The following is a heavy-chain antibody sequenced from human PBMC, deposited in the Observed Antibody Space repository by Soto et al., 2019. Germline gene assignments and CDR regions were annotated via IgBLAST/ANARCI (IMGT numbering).Heavy chain of an antibody. V-gene: IGHV1-69*01. Sequence: QVQLVQSGAEVKKPGSSVKVSCKASGDTFSSYAISWVRQAPGQGLEWMGGIIPIIGTANYAQKFQGRVTITADETTSTAKREVSRLLWEDTAEYSCARHKRSSGFVDHWGQGTLVTVSS. CDR1: GDTFSSYA. J-gene: IGHJ5*02. CDR2: IIPIIGTA. D-gene: IGHD6-25*01. CDR3: ARHKRSSGFVDH.